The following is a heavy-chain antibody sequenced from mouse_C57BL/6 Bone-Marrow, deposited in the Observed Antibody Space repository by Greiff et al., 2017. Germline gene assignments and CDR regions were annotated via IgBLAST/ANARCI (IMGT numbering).Heavy chain of an antibody. CDR1: GFTFSSYG. CDR3: ARQKLGWYFDY. V-gene: IGHV5-6*01. CDR2: ISSGGSYT. Sequence: EVKVVESGGDLVKPGGSLKLSCAASGFTFSSYGMSWVRQTPDKRLEWVATISSGGSYTYYPDSVKGRFTISRDNVKNTLYLQMSSLKSEDTAMXYCARQKLGWYFDYWGQGTTLTVSS. J-gene: IGHJ2*01. D-gene: IGHD1-1*02.